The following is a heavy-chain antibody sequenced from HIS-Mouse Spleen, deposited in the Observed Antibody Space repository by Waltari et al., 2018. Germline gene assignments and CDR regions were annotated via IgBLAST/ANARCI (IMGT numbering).Heavy chain of an antibody. CDR1: GGSIRSSRYY. CDR2: IYYSGST. J-gene: IGHJ3*02. CDR3: ARGVVVVAASLAFDI. V-gene: IGHV4-39*07. Sequence: QLQLQESGPGLVKPSETLSLPCTVSGGSIRSSRYYWAWIRPPPGKGLEWIGSIYYSGSTYYNPSLKSRVTISVDTSKNQFSLKLSSVTAADTAVYYCARGVVVVAASLAFDIWGQGTMVTVSS. D-gene: IGHD2-15*01.